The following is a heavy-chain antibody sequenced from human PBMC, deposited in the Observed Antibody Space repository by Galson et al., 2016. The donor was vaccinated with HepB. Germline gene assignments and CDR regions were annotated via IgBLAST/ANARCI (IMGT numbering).Heavy chain of an antibody. D-gene: IGHD5-12*01. CDR3: ARDWQWLRAAPHAVDF. V-gene: IGHV1-69*11. J-gene: IGHJ3*01. Sequence: SVKVSCKASGGTFESFAFTWVRQAPGQGLEWMGSIIPVLHKTTFAQNFQGRITMTADESTSTVYMELSRLSSDDTAVYFSARDWQWLRAAPHAVDFWGQGTRVTVSS. CDR1: GGTFESFA. CDR2: IIPVLHKT.